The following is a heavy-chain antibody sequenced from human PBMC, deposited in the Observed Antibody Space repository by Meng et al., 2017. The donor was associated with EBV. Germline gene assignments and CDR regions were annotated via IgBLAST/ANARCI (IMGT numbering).Heavy chain of an antibody. CDR2: IYYTGST. CDR3: ARGDYTNYPRWFDP. Sequence: QVQLQESVPGLVKPSXXLSLTCXVSGGSVNNESYYWGWIRQPPGKGLEYIGYIYYTGSTNYNSSLKSRVTISLDKSKNQFSLKLTSLTAADTAIYYCARGDYTNYPRWFDPWGQGPLVTVSS. J-gene: IGHJ5*02. V-gene: IGHV4-61*01. CDR1: GGSVNNESYY. D-gene: IGHD4-11*01.